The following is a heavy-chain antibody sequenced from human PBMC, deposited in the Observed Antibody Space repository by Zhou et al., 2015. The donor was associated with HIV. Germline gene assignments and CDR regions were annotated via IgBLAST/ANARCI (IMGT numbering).Heavy chain of an antibody. CDR3: ARGHPSSYGPPRLLYYGMDV. J-gene: IGHJ6*02. Sequence: QVQLVQSGAEVKKPGSSVKVSCKASGGTFSSYTISWVRQAPGQGLEWMGRIIPILGIANYAQKFQGRVTITADKSTSTAYMELSSLRSEDTAVYYCARGHPSSYGPPRLLYYGMDVWGQGTTVTVSS. CDR2: IIPILGIA. D-gene: IGHD5-18*01. V-gene: IGHV1-69*02. CDR1: GGTFSSYT.